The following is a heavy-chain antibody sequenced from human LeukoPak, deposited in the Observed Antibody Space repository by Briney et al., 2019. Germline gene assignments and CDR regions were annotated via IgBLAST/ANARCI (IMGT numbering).Heavy chain of an antibody. D-gene: IGHD3-10*01. Sequence: GGSLRLSCVASGFPLSSYWMSWVRQAPGKGLEWVANIKQDGSEKYYVDSVKGRFTISRDNAKNSLYLQMNSLRAEDTAVYYCGRQGSGSYLFDYWGQGTLVTVSS. V-gene: IGHV3-7*01. CDR1: GFPLSSYW. J-gene: IGHJ4*02. CDR2: IKQDGSEK. CDR3: GRQGSGSYLFDY.